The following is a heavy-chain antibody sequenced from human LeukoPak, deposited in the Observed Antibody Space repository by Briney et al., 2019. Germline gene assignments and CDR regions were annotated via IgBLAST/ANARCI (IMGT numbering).Heavy chain of an antibody. Sequence: PSETLSLTCAVYGGSFSGYYWSWIRQPPGKGLESIGEINHSGSTNYNPSLKSRVTISVDTSKNQFSLKLSSVTAADTAVYYCASRRSYYYDSSGYYYSYNWFDPWGQGTLVTVSS. D-gene: IGHD3-22*01. CDR3: ASRRSYYYDSSGYYYSYNWFDP. V-gene: IGHV4-34*01. CDR1: GGSFSGYY. J-gene: IGHJ5*02. CDR2: INHSGST.